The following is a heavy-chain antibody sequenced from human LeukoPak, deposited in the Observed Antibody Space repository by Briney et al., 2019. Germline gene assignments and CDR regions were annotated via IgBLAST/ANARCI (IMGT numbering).Heavy chain of an antibody. V-gene: IGHV4-59*01. J-gene: IGHJ5*02. CDR2: IYYSGST. Sequence: SETLSLTCTVSGGSISRYYWSWIRQPPGKGLEWSGDIYYSGSTNYNPSLKSRVTISVDTSKNQFFLKLSSVTAADTAVYYCARDRRGYGSGSYYRIGGQFDPWGQGTLVTVSS. D-gene: IGHD3-10*01. CDR1: GGSISRYY. CDR3: ARDRRGYGSGSYYRIGGQFDP.